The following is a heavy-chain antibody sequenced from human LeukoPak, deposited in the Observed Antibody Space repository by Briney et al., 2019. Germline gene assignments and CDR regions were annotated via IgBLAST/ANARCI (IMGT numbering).Heavy chain of an antibody. D-gene: IGHD3-22*01. Sequence: GASVKVSCKASGYTFTSYGISWVRQAPGQGLEWMGWISAYNGNTNYAQKLQDRVTMTTDTSTSTAYMELRSLRSDDTAVYYCARVKYYYDSSGYYHTSSGYFDYWGQGTLVTVSS. CDR1: GYTFTSYG. V-gene: IGHV1-18*01. J-gene: IGHJ4*02. CDR2: ISAYNGNT. CDR3: ARVKYYYDSSGYYHTSSGYFDY.